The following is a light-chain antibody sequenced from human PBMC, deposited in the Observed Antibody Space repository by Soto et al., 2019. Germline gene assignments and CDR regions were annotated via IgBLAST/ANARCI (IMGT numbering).Light chain of an antibody. CDR2: EDT. CDR1: SSDVGSYNL. Sequence: QSALTQPASVSGSSGQSITISCTGTSSDVGSYNLVSWYQQHPGKAPKLMIYEDTKRPSGISNRFSGSKSGNTASLTISGLQAEDEGDYYCCSYAGSSNWVFGGGTKVTVL. V-gene: IGLV2-23*01. CDR3: CSYAGSSNWV. J-gene: IGLJ3*02.